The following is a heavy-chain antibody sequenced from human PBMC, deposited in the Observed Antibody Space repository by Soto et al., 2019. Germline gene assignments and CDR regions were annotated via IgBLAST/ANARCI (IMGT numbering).Heavy chain of an antibody. J-gene: IGHJ6*02. CDR3: ARGTDQDYFYGMDV. Sequence: QVQLVESGGDEVQPGRSLRLACAASGFTFRTYAMHWVRQAPGKGLEWMAVTSYDGTTKFSADSVKGRFTISRDNFQNTLSLQMSSLRPEDTAVYYCARGTDQDYFYGMDVWGPGTTVTVSS. V-gene: IGHV3-30-3*01. CDR1: GFTFRTYA. D-gene: IGHD2-2*01. CDR2: TSYDGTTK.